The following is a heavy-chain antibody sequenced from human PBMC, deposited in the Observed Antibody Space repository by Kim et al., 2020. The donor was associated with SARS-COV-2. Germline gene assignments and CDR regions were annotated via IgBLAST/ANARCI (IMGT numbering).Heavy chain of an antibody. Sequence: GGSLRLSCAASGFTFSSYSMNWVRQAPGKGLEWVSSISSSSSYIYYTDSVKGRFTISRDNAKNSLYLQMNSLRAEDTAVYYCARDELGIVVVPAPREDYGGNLPIYYYYMDVWGKGTTVTVSS. CDR1: GFTFSSYS. J-gene: IGHJ6*03. CDR2: ISSSSSYI. V-gene: IGHV3-21*01. D-gene: IGHD2-2*01. CDR3: ARDELGIVVVPAPREDYGGNLPIYYYYMDV.